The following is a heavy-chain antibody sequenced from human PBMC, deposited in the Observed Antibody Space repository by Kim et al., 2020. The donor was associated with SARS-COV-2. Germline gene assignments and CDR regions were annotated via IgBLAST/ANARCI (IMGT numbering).Heavy chain of an antibody. CDR2: MKEDGSEI. CDR3: VRVATRSSWFDQ. D-gene: IGHD6-13*01. V-gene: IGHV3-7*05. J-gene: IGHJ5*02. CDR1: GFTFSNFW. Sequence: GGSLRLSCAASGFTFSNFWMSWVRQAPGKGLEWVAGMKEDGSEIHYLGSVRGRFTISRDNANNFLYLQMDSLRAEDTAVYLCVRVATRSSWFDQWGRGTLITVSS.